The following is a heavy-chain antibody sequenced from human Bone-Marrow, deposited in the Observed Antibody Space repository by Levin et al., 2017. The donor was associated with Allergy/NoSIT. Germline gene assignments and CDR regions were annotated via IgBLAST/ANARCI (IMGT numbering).Heavy chain of an antibody. CDR2: IYPGDSDT. D-gene: IGHD3-9*01. CDR1: GYSFTSYW. V-gene: IGHV5-51*01. CDR3: AMSGGEYDILTGYYQSPEYFQH. Sequence: GESLKISCKGSGYSFTSYWIGWVRQMPGKGLEWMGIIYPGDSDTRYSPSFQGQVTISADKSISTAYLQWSSLKASDTAMYYCAMSGGEYDILTGYYQSPEYFQHWGQGTLVTVSS. J-gene: IGHJ1*01.